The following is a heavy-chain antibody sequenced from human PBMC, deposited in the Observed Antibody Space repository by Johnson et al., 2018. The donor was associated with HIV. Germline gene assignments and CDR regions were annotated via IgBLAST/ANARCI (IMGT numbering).Heavy chain of an antibody. CDR3: ARQYSSSWYLNSDAFDI. CDR1: GFTVSSNY. V-gene: IGHV3-66*04. CDR2: IYRGGST. J-gene: IGHJ3*02. Sequence: VQLVESGGGVVQPGRSLRLSCAASGFTVSSNYMSWVRQAPGKGLEWVSVIYRGGSTYSADSVQGRLTTSRDNSKNTLYLPMNSLSAEVTAVYYCARQYSSSWYLNSDAFDIWGQGTMVTVSS. D-gene: IGHD6-13*01.